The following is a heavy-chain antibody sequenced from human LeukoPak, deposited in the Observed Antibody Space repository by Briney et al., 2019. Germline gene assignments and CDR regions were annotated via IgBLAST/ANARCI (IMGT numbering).Heavy chain of an antibody. CDR2: ISSSSSYI. Sequence: GGSLRLSCAASGFTFSSYSMNWVRQAPGKGLEWVSSISSSSSYIYSADSVKGRFTISRDNAKNSLYLQMNSLRAEDTAVYYCARGDERFDPWGQGTLVTVSS. V-gene: IGHV3-21*01. J-gene: IGHJ5*02. CDR3: ARGDERFDP. CDR1: GFTFSSYS.